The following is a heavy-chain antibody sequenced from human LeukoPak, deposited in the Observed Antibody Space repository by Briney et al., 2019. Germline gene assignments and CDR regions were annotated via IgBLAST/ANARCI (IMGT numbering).Heavy chain of an antibody. D-gene: IGHD2-15*01. CDR2: LYWDDDK. Sequence: SGPTLVKPTQTLTLTCTFSGFSLSTSGVGVGWIRQPPGKALEWLALLYWDDDKRYSPSLESNLTITKDTSKNKMVITMPKMDPVDRATYYCAHGDCSGGSCYFAFYLLGQGTMVTVVS. CDR1: GFSLSTSGVG. CDR3: AHGDCSGGSCYFAFYL. V-gene: IGHV2-5*02. J-gene: IGHJ3*01.